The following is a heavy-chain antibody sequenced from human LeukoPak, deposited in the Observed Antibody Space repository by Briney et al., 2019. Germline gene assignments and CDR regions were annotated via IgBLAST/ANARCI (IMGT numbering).Heavy chain of an antibody. CDR2: IYSGGST. D-gene: IGHD1-1*01. CDR1: GFTVSSNY. CDR3: ARSSVKGPVPLDY. Sequence: GGSLRLSCAASGFTVSSNYMSWVRQAPGKGLEWVSVIYSGGSTYYADSVKGRFTISRDNSKNTLYLQMNGLRAEHTAGYYCARSSVKGPVPLDYWGQGTLVTVSS. J-gene: IGHJ4*02. V-gene: IGHV3-53*01.